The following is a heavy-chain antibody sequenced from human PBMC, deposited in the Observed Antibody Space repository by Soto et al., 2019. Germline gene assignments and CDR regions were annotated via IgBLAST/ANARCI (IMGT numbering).Heavy chain of an antibody. J-gene: IGHJ6*02. V-gene: IGHV3-30-3*01. CDR3: ARDSSQPKDTAPYYYYGMDV. D-gene: IGHD5-18*01. Sequence: PGGSLRLSCAASGFTFSSYAMHWVRQAPGKGLEWVAVISYDGSNNYYADSVTGRSTKPRDNPKTKLYLHMNRLRAEDTAVYYSARDSSQPKDTAPYYYYGMDVWGQGTTVTVS. CDR1: GFTFSSYA. CDR2: ISYDGSNN.